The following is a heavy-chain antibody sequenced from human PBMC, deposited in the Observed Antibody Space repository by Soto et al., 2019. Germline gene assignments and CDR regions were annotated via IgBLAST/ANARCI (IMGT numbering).Heavy chain of an antibody. J-gene: IGHJ4*02. V-gene: IGHV2-5*02. CDR3: AHSPQTSSPGGYVY. CDR1: GFSLSTSGVG. Sequence: QITLKESGPTLVKPTQTLTLTCTFSGFSLSTSGVGVGWIRQPPGKALEWLALIYWDDDKLYSPSLKSRLTITKDSYKNQVVLTMTNMDPVETATYYCAHSPQTSSPGGYVYWGQGTLVTVSS. D-gene: IGHD6-13*01. CDR2: IYWDDDK.